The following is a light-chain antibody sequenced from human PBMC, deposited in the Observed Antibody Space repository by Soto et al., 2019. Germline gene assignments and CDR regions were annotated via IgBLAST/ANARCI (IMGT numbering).Light chain of an antibody. CDR2: EVS. J-gene: IGLJ1*01. V-gene: IGLV2-14*01. CDR3: SSYSSSSTFFV. Sequence: QSALTQPASVSGSPGQSITISCTGTSSDVGAYKYVSWYQQHPGKAPKVMIYEVSNRPSGVSNRFSGSKSGNTASLTISGLQAEDEADYLCSSYSSSSTFFVFATGTKAIVL. CDR1: SSDVGAYKY.